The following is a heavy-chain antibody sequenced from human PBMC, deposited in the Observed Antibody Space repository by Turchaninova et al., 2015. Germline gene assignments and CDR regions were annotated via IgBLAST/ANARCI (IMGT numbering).Heavy chain of an antibody. J-gene: IGHJ5*02. V-gene: IGHV5-51*01. D-gene: IGHD2-2*01. CDR1: GYRFNNYW. CDR3: ARRDTSSLGRFDP. Sequence: EVQLVQSGAEVKKPGESLKISCKGSGYRFNNYWIGWVRKMPGTGLEWLGLILPGASETIKSPSFRGQVTLPAAKSISTAYRQWGSLKASDTAMYYCARRDTSSLGRFDPWGQGTLVTVSS. CDR2: ILPGASET.